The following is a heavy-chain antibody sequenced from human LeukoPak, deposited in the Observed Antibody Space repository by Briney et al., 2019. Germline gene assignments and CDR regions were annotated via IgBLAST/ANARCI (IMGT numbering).Heavy chain of an antibody. Sequence: GGSLRLSCAVSGFTFSDHYFAWIRPAPGKGLEWISYISNSANTIYYADSVRGRFTISRDNAKNSLFLQMNSLRVEDTAVYYCVRGPDYYYDSSGSFDYWGHGTLVTVSS. CDR3: VRGPDYYYDSSGSFDY. CDR1: GFTFSDHY. CDR2: ISNSANTI. J-gene: IGHJ4*01. D-gene: IGHD3-22*01. V-gene: IGHV3-11*04.